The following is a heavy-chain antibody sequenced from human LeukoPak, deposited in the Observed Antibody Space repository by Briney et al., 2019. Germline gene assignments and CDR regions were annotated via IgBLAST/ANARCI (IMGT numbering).Heavy chain of an antibody. CDR3: ARDPGYGDYYGMDA. CDR1: GFTFSSYS. D-gene: IGHD4-17*01. CDR2: ISSSSSYI. V-gene: IGHV3-21*01. J-gene: IGHJ6*02. Sequence: GGSLRLSCAASGFTFSSYSMNWVRQAPGKGLEWVSSISSSSSYIYYADSVKGRFTISRDNAKSSLYLQMNSLRAEDTAVYYCARDPGYGDYYGMDAWGQGTTVTVSS.